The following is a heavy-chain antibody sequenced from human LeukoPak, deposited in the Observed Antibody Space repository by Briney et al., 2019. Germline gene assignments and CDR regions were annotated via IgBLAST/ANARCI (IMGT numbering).Heavy chain of an antibody. J-gene: IGHJ6*02. CDR3: ARGPPMVRGVIISVYYYYGMDV. Sequence: SVKVSCRASGGTFSSYAISWVRQAPGQGLEWMGRIIPILGIANYAQKFQGRVTVTADKSTSTAYMELSSLRSEDTAVYSCARGPPMVRGVIISVYYYYGMDVWGQGTTVTVSS. D-gene: IGHD3-10*01. CDR1: GGTFSSYA. CDR2: IIPILGIA. V-gene: IGHV1-69*04.